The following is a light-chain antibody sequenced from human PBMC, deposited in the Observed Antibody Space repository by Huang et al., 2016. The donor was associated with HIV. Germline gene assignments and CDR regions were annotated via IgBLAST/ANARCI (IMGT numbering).Light chain of an antibody. CDR1: QSVRDK. J-gene: IGKJ4*01. V-gene: IGKV3-15*01. CDR3: QQYESWPPLT. CDR2: ATS. Sequence: EIVMTQSPDTLSVSPGERATLSCRASQSVRDKLAWYQQKPGQAPRLLLHATSTRAAGVPARFSGSGSGTGFTLTISSLQSEDCGVYYCQQYESWPPLTFGGGTKVEIK.